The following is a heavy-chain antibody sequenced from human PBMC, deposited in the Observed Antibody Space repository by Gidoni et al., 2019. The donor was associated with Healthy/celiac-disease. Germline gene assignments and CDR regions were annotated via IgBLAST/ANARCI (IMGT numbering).Heavy chain of an antibody. V-gene: IGHV3-23*01. D-gene: IGHD6-19*01. CDR2: ISGSGGST. Sequence: EVQLLESGGGLVQPGWSLRLSCAAPGFTFSRYAMSWVRQAPGKGLEGVSAISGSGGSTYYADSVKGRFTISRDNSKNTLYLQMNSLRAEDTAVYYCAKDVAGPGGMYYFDYWGQGTLVTVSS. CDR1: GFTFSRYA. J-gene: IGHJ4*02. CDR3: AKDVAGPGGMYYFDY.